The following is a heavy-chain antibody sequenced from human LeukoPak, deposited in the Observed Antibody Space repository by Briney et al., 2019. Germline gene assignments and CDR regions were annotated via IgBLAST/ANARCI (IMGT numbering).Heavy chain of an antibody. CDR3: ARAGPTTGIVGAIED. CDR1: GGTFSSYA. V-gene: IGHV1-69*05. Sequence: SVKVSCKASGGTFSSYAISWVRQAPGQGLEWMGGIIPIFGTADYAQKFQGRVTITTDESTSTAYMELSSLRSEDTAVYYCARAGPTTGIVGAIEDWGQGTLVTVSS. D-gene: IGHD1-26*01. J-gene: IGHJ4*02. CDR2: IIPIFGTA.